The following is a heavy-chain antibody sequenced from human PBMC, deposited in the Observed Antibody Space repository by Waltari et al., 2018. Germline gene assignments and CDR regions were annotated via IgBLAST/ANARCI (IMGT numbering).Heavy chain of an antibody. CDR3: ARGGKVLLWFGEATSAFDI. D-gene: IGHD3-10*01. CDR1: GYTFTSYD. Sequence: QVQLVQSGAEVKKPGASVKVSCKASGYTFTSYDINWVRQATGQGLGWMGWMNPNSGNTGYAQKFQGRVTMTRNTSISTAYMELSSLRSEDTAVYYWARGGKVLLWFGEATSAFDIWGQGTMVTVSS. CDR2: MNPNSGNT. J-gene: IGHJ3*02. V-gene: IGHV1-8*01.